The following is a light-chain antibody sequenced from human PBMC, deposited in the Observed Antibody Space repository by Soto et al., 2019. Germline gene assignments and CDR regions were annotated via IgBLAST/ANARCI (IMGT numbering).Light chain of an antibody. J-gene: IGLJ3*02. CDR2: LNSDGSH. CDR1: SGHSSYA. CDR3: QAWDTGIQV. Sequence: QLVLTQSPSASASLGASVKLTCTLSSGHSSYAIAWHQQPPEKGPRYLMKLNSDGSHSKVDGIPDRFSGSSSGAERYLAISILQSEDEAEYYCQAWDTGIQVFGGGTKLTVL. V-gene: IGLV4-69*01.